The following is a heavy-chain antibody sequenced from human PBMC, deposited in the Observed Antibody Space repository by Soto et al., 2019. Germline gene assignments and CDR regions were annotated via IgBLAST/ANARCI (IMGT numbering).Heavy chain of an antibody. D-gene: IGHD2-2*02. Sequence: GASVKVSCKASGYTFTSYDINWVRQATGQGLEWMGWMNPNSGNTGYAQKFQGRVTMTRNTSISTAYMELSSLRSEDTAVYYCARRVSIPYCSSNSCHRGNAFDIWGQGTMVTVSS. V-gene: IGHV1-8*01. J-gene: IGHJ3*02. CDR1: GYTFTSYD. CDR2: MNPNSGNT. CDR3: ARRVSIPYCSSNSCHRGNAFDI.